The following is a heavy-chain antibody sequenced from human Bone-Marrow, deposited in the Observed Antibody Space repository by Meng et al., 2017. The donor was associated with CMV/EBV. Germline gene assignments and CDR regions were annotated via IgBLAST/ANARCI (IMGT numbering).Heavy chain of an antibody. CDR2: MNPNSGNT. CDR3: ARAVTGVFERGLDY. V-gene: IGHV1-8*03. Sequence: ASVKVSCKASGGTFSSYAISWVRQATGQGLEWMGWMNPNSGNTGYAQKFQGRVTITRNTSISTAYMELSSLRSEDTAVYYCARAVTGVFERGLDYWGQETLVTVSS. CDR1: GGTFSSYA. J-gene: IGHJ4*02. D-gene: IGHD4-17*01.